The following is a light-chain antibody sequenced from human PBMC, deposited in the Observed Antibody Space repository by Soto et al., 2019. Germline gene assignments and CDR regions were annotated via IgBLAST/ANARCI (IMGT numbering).Light chain of an antibody. CDR3: QQYGSSPWT. CDR1: QSVSSK. Sequence: EIVLTQSPGTLSLSPGESATLSCRATQSVSSKVAWYQQKSGQAPRLLIYSASTRATGISARFSGSGSGTDFTLTISRLDPEDFAVYFCQQYGSSPWTFGQGTKVDIK. V-gene: IGKV3-20*01. J-gene: IGKJ1*01. CDR2: SAS.